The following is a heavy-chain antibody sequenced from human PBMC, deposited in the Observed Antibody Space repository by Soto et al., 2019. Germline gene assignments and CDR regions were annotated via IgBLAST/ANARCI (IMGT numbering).Heavy chain of an antibody. J-gene: IGHJ3*02. V-gene: IGHV1-2*04. CDR1: GYTFTGYY. Sequence: ASVKVSCKASGYTFTGYYMHWLLQAPGQGLEWMGWINPNSGGTNYAQKFQGWVTMTRDTSISTAYMELSRLRSDDTAVYYCASRTGAGTGGGVVAFDTWGQGTMVTVSS. D-gene: IGHD1-1*01. CDR2: INPNSGGT. CDR3: ASRTGAGTGGGVVAFDT.